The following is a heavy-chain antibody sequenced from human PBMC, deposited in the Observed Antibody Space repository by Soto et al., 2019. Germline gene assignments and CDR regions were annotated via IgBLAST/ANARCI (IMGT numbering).Heavy chain of an antibody. V-gene: IGHV3-15*01. Sequence: PGGSLRLSCAASGFTFSNAWMSWVRQAPGKGLEWVGRIKSKTDGGTTDYAAPVKGRFTISRDDSKNTLYLQMNSLKTEDTAVYYCTTDGLPTLQCSGGSCYYYYYGMDVWGQGTTVTVSS. CDR2: IKSKTDGGTT. CDR3: TTDGLPTLQCSGGSCYYYYYGMDV. CDR1: GFTFSNAW. D-gene: IGHD2-15*01. J-gene: IGHJ6*02.